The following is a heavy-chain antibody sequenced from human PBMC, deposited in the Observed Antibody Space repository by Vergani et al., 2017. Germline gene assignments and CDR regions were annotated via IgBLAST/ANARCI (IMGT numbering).Heavy chain of an antibody. V-gene: IGHV3-21*01. D-gene: IGHD3-9*01. CDR1: GFTFSSYS. Sequence: EVQLVESGGGLVKPGGSLRLSCAASGFTFSSYSMNWVRQAPGKGLEWVSSISSSSSYIYYADSVKGRFTISRDNAKNSLYLQMNSLRAEDTAVYYCATGPDILTGYQVGEGYFDLWGRGTLVTVSS. CDR2: ISSSSSYI. CDR3: ATGPDILTGYQVGEGYFDL. J-gene: IGHJ2*01.